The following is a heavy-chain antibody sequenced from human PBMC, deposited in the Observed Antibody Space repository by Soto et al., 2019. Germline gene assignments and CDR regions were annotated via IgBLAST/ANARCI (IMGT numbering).Heavy chain of an antibody. D-gene: IGHD6-19*01. CDR2: ISAYNGKT. V-gene: IGHV1-18*01. CDR1: GYPFTSYG. Sequence: GASVKVSCKTSGYPFTSYGINWVRQAPGQGPEWMGWISAYNGKTSYTQKFQGRVTMTTDTSTSTAYMELRSLRSDDTAVYYCARDRLIAVTGLLHYWGQGTLVTVS. J-gene: IGHJ4*02. CDR3: ARDRLIAVTGLLHY.